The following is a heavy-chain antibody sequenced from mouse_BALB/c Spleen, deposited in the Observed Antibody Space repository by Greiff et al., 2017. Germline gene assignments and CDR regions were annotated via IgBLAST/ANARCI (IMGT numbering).Heavy chain of an antibody. D-gene: IGHD1-2*01. Sequence: QVQLKESGAELVKPGASVKLSCKASGYTFTSYYMYWVKQRPGQGLEWIGEINPSNGGTNFNEKFKSKATLTVDKSSSTAYMQLSSLTSEDSAVYYCTRSLLRLPAWFAYWGQGTLVTVAA. V-gene: IGHV1S81*02. J-gene: IGHJ3*01. CDR1: GYTFTSYY. CDR2: INPSNGGT. CDR3: TRSLLRLPAWFAY.